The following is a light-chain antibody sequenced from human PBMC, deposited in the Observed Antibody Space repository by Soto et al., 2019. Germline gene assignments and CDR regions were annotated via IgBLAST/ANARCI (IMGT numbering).Light chain of an antibody. CDR3: QQYSTTPVT. CDR1: QSVLDTSNNNNKNY. J-gene: IGKJ1*01. V-gene: IGKV4-1*01. CDR2: WAS. Sequence: DIVMTQSPDSLAVSLGERATINCKSSQSVLDTSNNNNKNYLAWYQQKPGQPPKLLISWASTRASGFPDRFRGGGSGTDFTLTISSLQAEDVAVYYCQQYSTTPVTFGQGTKVALK.